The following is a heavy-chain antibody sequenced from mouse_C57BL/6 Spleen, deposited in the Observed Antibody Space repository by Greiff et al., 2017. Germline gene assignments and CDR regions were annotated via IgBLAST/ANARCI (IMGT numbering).Heavy chain of an antibody. CDR1: GYTFTSYT. Sequence: VQLVESGAELARPGASVKMSCKASGYTFTSYTMHWVKQRPGQGLEWIGYINPSSGYTKYNQKFKDKATLTADKSSSTAYMQLSSLTSEDSAVYYCARGGLDYAMDYWGQGTSVTVSS. V-gene: IGHV1-4*01. CDR3: ARGGLDYAMDY. D-gene: IGHD3-3*01. J-gene: IGHJ4*01. CDR2: INPSSGYT.